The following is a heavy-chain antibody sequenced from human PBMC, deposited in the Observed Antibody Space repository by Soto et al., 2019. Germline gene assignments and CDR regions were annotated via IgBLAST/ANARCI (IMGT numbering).Heavy chain of an antibody. CDR3: ARPGYCSGGSCYGWFDP. V-gene: IGHV1-8*01. CDR1: GYTFTSYD. J-gene: IGHJ5*02. D-gene: IGHD2-15*01. CDR2: MNPNSGNT. Sequence: QVQLVQSGAEVKKPGASVKVSCKASGYTFTSYDINWVRQATGQGLEWMGWMNPNSGNTGYAQNFQGRVTMTRNTSISTAYMELSSLRSEVTAVYYCARPGYCSGGSCYGWFDPWGQGTLVTVSS.